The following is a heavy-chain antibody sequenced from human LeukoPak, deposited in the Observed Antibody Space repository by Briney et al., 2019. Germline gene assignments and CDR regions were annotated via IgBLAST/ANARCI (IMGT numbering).Heavy chain of an antibody. V-gene: IGHV3-48*02. CDR2: ITYNSGTI. CDR1: GFTFRSYA. J-gene: IGHJ4*02. CDR3: ARDSGYSYADDY. Sequence: GGSLRLSCAASGFTFRSYAMQWVRQAPGKGLEWVSYITYNSGTIFYADSVEGRFTISRDNAKDSLYLQMSSPRDEDTAVYYCARDSGYSYADDYWGQGTLVTVSS. D-gene: IGHD5-18*01.